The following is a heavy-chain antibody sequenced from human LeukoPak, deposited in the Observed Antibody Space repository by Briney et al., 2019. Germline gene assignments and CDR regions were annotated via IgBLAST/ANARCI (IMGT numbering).Heavy chain of an antibody. CDR1: GAYISFYY. Sequence: SETLSLTCTVSGAYISFYYWSWIRQPPGKGLEWIGYIYYSGSTNYNPSLKSRVTISLDTSKNHFSLKLTSVTAADTAVYYCARGDFWSGFDYWGQGTLVTVSS. CDR3: ARGDFWSGFDY. D-gene: IGHD3-3*01. V-gene: IGHV4-59*01. CDR2: IYYSGST. J-gene: IGHJ4*02.